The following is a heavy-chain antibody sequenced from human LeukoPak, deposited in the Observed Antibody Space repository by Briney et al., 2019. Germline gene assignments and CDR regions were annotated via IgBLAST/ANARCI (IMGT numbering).Heavy chain of an antibody. V-gene: IGHV3-30-3*01. Sequence: PGGSLRLSCAASGFTFSSYAMPWVRQAPGKGLEWVAVISYDGGNKYYADSVKGRFTISRDNSKHTLYLQMNSLRAEDTAVYYCARDHSGYDSPDYWGQGTLVTVSS. J-gene: IGHJ4*02. D-gene: IGHD5-12*01. CDR3: ARDHSGYDSPDY. CDR1: GFTFSSYA. CDR2: ISYDGGNK.